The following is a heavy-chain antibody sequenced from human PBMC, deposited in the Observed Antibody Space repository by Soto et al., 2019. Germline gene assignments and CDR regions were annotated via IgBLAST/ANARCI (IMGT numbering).Heavy chain of an antibody. V-gene: IGHV1-2*02. D-gene: IGHD6-13*01. CDR3: ARELIAAADKGGFGY. Sequence: ASVKVSCKASGYTFTGYYMHWVRQAPGQGLEWMGWINPNSGGTNYAQKFQGRVTMTRDTSISTAYMELSRLRSDDTAVYYCARELIAAADKGGFGYWGQGTLVTVSS. CDR1: GYTFTGYY. CDR2: INPNSGGT. J-gene: IGHJ4*02.